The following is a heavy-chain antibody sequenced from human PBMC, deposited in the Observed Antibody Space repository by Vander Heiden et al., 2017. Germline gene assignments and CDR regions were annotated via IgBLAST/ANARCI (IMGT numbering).Heavy chain of an antibody. CDR3: GRDQVQLEQQFDY. V-gene: IGHV4-4*07. J-gene: IGHJ4*02. Sequence: QVQLQESGPGLVKPSETLSLTCTVSGVSISSYYWRWIRQPAGKGLEWIGRVYSSGSPSYNPSLKSRVTMSVDTSKKQFSLTLSSVTAADTAVYYFGRDQVQLEQQFDYWGEGPLVAVYS. D-gene: IGHD1-1*01. CDR2: VYSSGSP. CDR1: GVSISSYY.